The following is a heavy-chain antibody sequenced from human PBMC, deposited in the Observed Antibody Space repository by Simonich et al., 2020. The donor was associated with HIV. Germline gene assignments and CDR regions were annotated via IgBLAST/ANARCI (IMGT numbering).Heavy chain of an antibody. CDR2: INHSGST. CDR1: GGSFSGDY. V-gene: IGHV4-34*01. Sequence: QVQLQQWCAGLLKPSETLSLTCAVYGGSFSGDYWSWIRQPPGKGLGWIGEINHSGSTNYNPTLKGRVTISVDTSKNQVSLKLSSVTAADTAVYYWARLTAGGLGEYFQHWGQGTLVTVSS. CDR3: ARLTAGGLGEYFQH. J-gene: IGHJ1*01. D-gene: IGHD6-13*01.